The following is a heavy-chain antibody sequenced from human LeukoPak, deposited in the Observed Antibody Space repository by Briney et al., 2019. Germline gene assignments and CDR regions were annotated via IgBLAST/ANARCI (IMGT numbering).Heavy chain of an antibody. D-gene: IGHD6-13*01. J-gene: IGHJ5*02. CDR1: GYSFTSHW. CDR2: IYPRDSNT. CDR3: ARHPIAAGGAYNWFDP. V-gene: IGHV5-51*01. Sequence: GESLKISCKGSGYGSGYSFTSHWIAWVRQMPGKGLEWMGIIYPRDSNTIYSPSFQGQVTISVDTSINTAYLQWISLKASDTAMYYCARHPIAAGGAYNWFDPWGQGTLVTVSS.